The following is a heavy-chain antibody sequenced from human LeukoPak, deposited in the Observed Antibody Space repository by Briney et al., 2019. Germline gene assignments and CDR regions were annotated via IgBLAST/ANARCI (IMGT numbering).Heavy chain of an antibody. CDR2: IIPIFGTP. J-gene: IGHJ4*02. Sequence: SVKVSCKASGDTFNNNAINWVRQAPGQGLEWMGSIIPIFGTPNYAQKFDGRLTITADRSTTTAYMELSSLRAEDTAVYYCARDTNMILLDYWGQGTLITVSS. V-gene: IGHV1-69*06. CDR1: GDTFNNNA. D-gene: IGHD3-22*01. CDR3: ARDTNMILLDY.